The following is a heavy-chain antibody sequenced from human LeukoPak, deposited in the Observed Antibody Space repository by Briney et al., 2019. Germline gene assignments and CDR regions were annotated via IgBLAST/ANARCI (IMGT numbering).Heavy chain of an antibody. CDR3: AKDQSADFTAFDI. CDR2: VSGSGSTT. D-gene: IGHD2-21*02. V-gene: IGHV3-23*01. Sequence: GGSLRLSCAASGFAFRQYALNWVRQAPEKGLEWVSSVSGSGSTTYYADSVKGRFTIGRDKSKNTLYLQMNNLRAEDTAVYYCAKDQSADFTAFDIWGQGTLVTVSS. J-gene: IGHJ3*02. CDR1: GFAFRQYA.